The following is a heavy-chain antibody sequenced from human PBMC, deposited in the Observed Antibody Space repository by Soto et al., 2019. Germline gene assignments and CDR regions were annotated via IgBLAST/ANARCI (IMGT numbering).Heavy chain of an antibody. CDR1: GFTFSEYA. CDR3: AKTGYDGDTEAFDI. V-gene: IGHV3-23*01. CDR2: IGGDGGSP. J-gene: IGHJ3*02. Sequence: GGSLRLSCAASGFTFSEYAMSWVRQAPGKGLEWVSVIGGDGGSPNYADSVKGRFTVSRDNSKNTLYLQMDSLRAEDTALYYCAKTGYDGDTEAFDIWGQGTMVTVSS. D-gene: IGHD4-17*01.